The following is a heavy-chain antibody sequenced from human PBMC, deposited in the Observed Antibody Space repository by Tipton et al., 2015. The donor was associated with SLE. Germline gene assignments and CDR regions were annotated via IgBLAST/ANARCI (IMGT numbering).Heavy chain of an antibody. V-gene: IGHV3-49*03. J-gene: IGHJ4*02. D-gene: IGHD1-26*01. CDR2: IRSKAYGGTT. Sequence: SLRLSCTASGFTFGDYAMSWFRQAPGKGLERVGFIRSKAYGGTTEYAASVKGRFTISRDDSKSIAYLQMNSLKTEDTAVYYCTRQIAVGGPIDYWGQGTLFTVSS. CDR1: GFTFGDYA. CDR3: TRQIAVGGPIDY.